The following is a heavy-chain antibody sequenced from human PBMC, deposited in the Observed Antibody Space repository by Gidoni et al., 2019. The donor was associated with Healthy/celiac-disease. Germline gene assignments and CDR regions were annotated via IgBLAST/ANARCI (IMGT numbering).Heavy chain of an antibody. V-gene: IGHV3-30*18. Sequence: QVQLVASGGGVVQPGRSLRLSCAASGFTCSSYGMHWVRPAPGKGLDWVAVISYDGSNKYYADSVKGRFTISRDNSKNTLYLQMNSLRAEDTAVYYCAKDPYYYDSSGYFDYWGQGTLVTVSS. CDR3: AKDPYYYDSSGYFDY. CDR2: ISYDGSNK. CDR1: GFTCSSYG. D-gene: IGHD3-22*01. J-gene: IGHJ4*02.